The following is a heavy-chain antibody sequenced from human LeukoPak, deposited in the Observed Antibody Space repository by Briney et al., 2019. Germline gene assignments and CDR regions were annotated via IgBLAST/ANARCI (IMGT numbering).Heavy chain of an antibody. CDR2: ISAYNGNT. CDR3: AKTWYSSSWYRRFSVAFDI. D-gene: IGHD6-13*01. Sequence: GASVKVSCKASGYTFTCYGISWVRQAPGQGLEWMGWISAYNGNTNYAQKLQGRVTMTTDTSTSTAYMELRSLRSDDTAVYYCAKTWYSSSWYRRFSVAFDIWGQGTMVTVSS. J-gene: IGHJ3*02. CDR1: GYTFTCYG. V-gene: IGHV1-18*01.